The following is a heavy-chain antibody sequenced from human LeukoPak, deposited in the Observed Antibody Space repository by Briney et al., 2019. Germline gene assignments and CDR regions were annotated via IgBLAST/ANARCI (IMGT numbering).Heavy chain of an antibody. J-gene: IGHJ4*02. V-gene: IGHV4-34*01. D-gene: IGHD3-10*01. CDR1: GGSFSGYY. CDR2: INHSGST. CDR3: ARDGGSGSFT. Sequence: PSETLFPTCAVYGGSFSGYYWSWIRQPPGKGLEWIGEINHSGSTNYNPSLKSRVTISVDTSKNQFSLKLSSVTAADTAVYYCARDGGSGSFTWGQGTLVTVSS.